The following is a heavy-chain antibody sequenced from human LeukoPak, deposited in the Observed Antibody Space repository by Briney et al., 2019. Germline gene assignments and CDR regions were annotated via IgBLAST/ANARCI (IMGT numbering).Heavy chain of an antibody. D-gene: IGHD3-10*01. CDR3: ARERPWFGELFADSSWFDP. J-gene: IGHJ5*02. V-gene: IGHV4-59*01. Sequence: PSETLSLTCTVSGGSISSYYWSWIRQPPGKGLEWIGYIYYSGSTNYNPSLKSRVTISVDTSKNQFSLKLSSVTAADTAVYYCARERPWFGELFADSSWFDPWGQGTLVTVSS. CDR1: GGSISSYY. CDR2: IYYSGST.